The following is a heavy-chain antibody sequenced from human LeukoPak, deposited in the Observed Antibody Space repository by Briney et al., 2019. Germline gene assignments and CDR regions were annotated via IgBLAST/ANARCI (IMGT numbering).Heavy chain of an antibody. V-gene: IGHV3-30*02. CDR2: IRYDGSNK. CDR1: GFTFSSYG. J-gene: IGHJ4*02. D-gene: IGHD6-19*01. Sequence: PGGSLRLSCAASGFTFSSYGMHWVRQAPGKGLEWVAFIRYDGSNKYYADSVKGRFTISRDNSKSTLYLQMNSLRAEDTAVYYCAKGRQWLPIDYWGQGTLVTVSS. CDR3: AKGRQWLPIDY.